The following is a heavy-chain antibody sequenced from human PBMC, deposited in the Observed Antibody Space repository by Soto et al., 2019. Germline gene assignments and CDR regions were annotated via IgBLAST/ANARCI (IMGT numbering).Heavy chain of an antibody. D-gene: IGHD3-3*01. CDR3: ARLHGGRITIFGVAPALMDV. V-gene: IGHV1-69*13. CDR1: GGTFSSYA. CDR2: IIPIFGTA. Sequence: SVKVSCKASGGTFSSYAISWVRQAPVQGLEWMGGIIPIFGTANYAQKYQGRVTITADESTSTAYIELSSLRSEDTAVYYCARLHGGRITIFGVAPALMDVWGEGTTVT. J-gene: IGHJ6*02.